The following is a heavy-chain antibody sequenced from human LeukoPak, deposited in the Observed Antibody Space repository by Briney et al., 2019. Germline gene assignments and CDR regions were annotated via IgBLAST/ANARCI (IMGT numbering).Heavy chain of an antibody. CDR1: EFTFSDYY. V-gene: IGHV3-11*01. Sequence: GGFLRLSCAASEFTFSDYYMTWIRQAPGKGLEWVSYINSGGSIIYYADSVKGRFTISRDNAKNSLYLQMSSLRAEDTAVYYCARVTGSDWYFNYFDYWGQGALVTVSS. D-gene: IGHD6-19*01. J-gene: IGHJ4*02. CDR2: INSGGSII. CDR3: ARVTGSDWYFNYFDY.